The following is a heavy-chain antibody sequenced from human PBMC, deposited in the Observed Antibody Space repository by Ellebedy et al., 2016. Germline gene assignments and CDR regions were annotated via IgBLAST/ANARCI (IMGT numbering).Heavy chain of an antibody. CDR2: IGPNGGT. V-gene: IGHV3-64*04. CDR1: FSISAYS. Sequence: GGSLRLSCSASFSISAYSMHWVRQAPGKGLEYVSAIGPNGGTWYADSVMGRFTISRDNAKNSLYLQMNSLRAEDTAVYYCARDDSLDTVVAATVPANWFDPWGRGTMVTVSS. D-gene: IGHD2-15*01. J-gene: IGHJ5*01. CDR3: ARDDSLDTVVAATVPANWFDP.